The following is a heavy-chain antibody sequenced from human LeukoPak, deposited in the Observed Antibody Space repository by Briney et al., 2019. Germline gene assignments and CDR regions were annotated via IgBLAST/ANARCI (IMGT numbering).Heavy chain of an antibody. CDR3: ARDSAAAIAAAGSGDY. D-gene: IGHD6-13*01. J-gene: IGHJ4*02. Sequence: GGSLRLSCEASGFTFSAYAMNWVRQAPGKGLEWVSSISSSSSYIYYADSVKGRFTISRDNAKNSLYLQMNSLRAEDTAVYYCARDSAAAIAAAGSGDYWGQGTLVTVSS. V-gene: IGHV3-21*01. CDR1: GFTFSAYA. CDR2: ISSSSSYI.